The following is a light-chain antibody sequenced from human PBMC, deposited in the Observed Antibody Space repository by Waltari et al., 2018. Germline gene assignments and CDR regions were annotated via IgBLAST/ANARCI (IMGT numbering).Light chain of an antibody. J-gene: IGLJ3*02. CDR2: VNSDGSH. V-gene: IGLV4-69*01. Sequence: LVLTQSPSPSASLRASAQPPCTLRSGHSSNALVWLQQQPEKGPRYLMKVNSDGSHSKGDKIPDRFSGSSSGAEHYLTISSLQSEDEADYYCQTGGHGTWVFGGGTKLTVL. CDR3: QTGGHGTWV. CDR1: SGHSSNA.